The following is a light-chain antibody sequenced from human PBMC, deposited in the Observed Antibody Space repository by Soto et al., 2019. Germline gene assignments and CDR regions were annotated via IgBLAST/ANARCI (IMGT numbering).Light chain of an antibody. CDR1: QGISSY. Sequence: DIQLTQSPSFLSASVGDRVTITCRASQGISSYLAWYQQKPGKAPKLLIYAASTLQSGVPSRFSGSGSGKDFTITISNLQPEDVATYYCQQTSSTPTFGGGTKVDIK. CDR3: QQTSSTPT. V-gene: IGKV1-9*01. CDR2: AAS. J-gene: IGKJ4*01.